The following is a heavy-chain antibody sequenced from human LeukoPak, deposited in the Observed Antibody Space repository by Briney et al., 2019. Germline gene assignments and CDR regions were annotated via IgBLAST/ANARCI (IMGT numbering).Heavy chain of an antibody. J-gene: IGHJ4*02. V-gene: IGHV3-23*01. D-gene: IGHD3-22*01. CDR2: MCGSAGCT. CDR3: ARDRPNYYESNGHYYRRDGDY. CDR1: GFTFDIYA. Sequence: GESLRLSCAASGFTFDIYAMSWVRQAPGKGPEWVASMCGSAGCTYYADSVKGRFTISRDNSKNRLYLQMNSLRAEDTAIYYCARDRPNYYESNGHYYRRDGDYWGQGTLVTVSS.